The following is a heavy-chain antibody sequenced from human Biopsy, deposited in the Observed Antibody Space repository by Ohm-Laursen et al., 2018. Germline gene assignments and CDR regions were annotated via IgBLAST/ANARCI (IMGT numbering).Heavy chain of an antibody. D-gene: IGHD6-19*01. Sequence: SETLSLTCTVSGGSISSDYWSWIRQPPGKGLEWIGNIYYSGSHNYNPSLKSRVNISVDTSKNQFSLRLNSVTAADTAVYYCARAANSAGWPYYYFYGMDVWGQGTTVTVSS. CDR3: ARAANSAGWPYYYFYGMDV. V-gene: IGHV4-59*01. CDR2: IYYSGSH. CDR1: GGSISSDY. J-gene: IGHJ6*02.